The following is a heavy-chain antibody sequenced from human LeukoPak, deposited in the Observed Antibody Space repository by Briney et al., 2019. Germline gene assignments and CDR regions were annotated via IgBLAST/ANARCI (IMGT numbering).Heavy chain of an antibody. V-gene: IGHV3-20*04. Sequence: PGGSLRLSCAASGFTFDDYGMSWVRQAPGKGLAWVSGINWNGGSTGYADSVKGRFTISRDSAKNSLYLQMNSLRAEDTALYYCARDPDIVVVPAAQGYMDVWGKGTTVTVSS. CDR3: ARDPDIVVVPAAQGYMDV. CDR1: GFTFDDYG. D-gene: IGHD2-2*01. CDR2: INWNGGST. J-gene: IGHJ6*03.